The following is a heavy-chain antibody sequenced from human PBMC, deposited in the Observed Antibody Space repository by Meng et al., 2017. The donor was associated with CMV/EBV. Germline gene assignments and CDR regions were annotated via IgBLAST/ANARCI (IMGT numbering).Heavy chain of an antibody. CDR2: IWYDGSNK. CDR1: GFTFSSYG. D-gene: IGHD2-2*01. CDR3: GREGYQLDLALYYYGMDV. J-gene: IGHJ6*02. V-gene: IGHV3-33*01. Sequence: GGSLRLSCAASGFTFSSYGMHWVRQAPGKGLEWVAVIWYDGSNKYYADSVKGRFTISRDNSKNTLYLQMNSLRAEDTAVYYCGREGYQLDLALYYYGMDVWGQGTTVTVSS.